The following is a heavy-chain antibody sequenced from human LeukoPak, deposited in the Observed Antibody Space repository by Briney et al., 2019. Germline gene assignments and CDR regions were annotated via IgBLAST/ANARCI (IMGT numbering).Heavy chain of an antibody. J-gene: IGHJ4*02. D-gene: IGHD4-11*01. CDR2: IIPIFGTA. CDR3: ASEPDDYSNDY. V-gene: IGHV1-69*05. Sequence: PVASVKVSCKASGGTFSSYAIGWVRQAPGQGLEWMGGIIPIFGTANYAQKFQGRVTITTDESTSTAYMELSSLRSEDTAVYYCASEPDDYSNDYWGQGTLVTVSS. CDR1: GGTFSSYA.